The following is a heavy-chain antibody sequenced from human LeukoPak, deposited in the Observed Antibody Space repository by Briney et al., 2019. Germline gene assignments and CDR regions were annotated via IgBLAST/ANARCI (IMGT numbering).Heavy chain of an antibody. CDR3: ARIPPEDRTWFDP. V-gene: IGHV3-48*03. CDR2: IGYIGNNI. Sequence: PGRSLRLSCAASGFTFDDYAMHWVRQAPGKGLEWVSHIGYIGNNIYYADFVKGRFTISRDNAKNSLYLQMNSLRAEDTAIYYCARIPPEDRTWFDPWGQGTLVTVSS. CDR1: GFTFDDYA. J-gene: IGHJ5*02. D-gene: IGHD1-14*01.